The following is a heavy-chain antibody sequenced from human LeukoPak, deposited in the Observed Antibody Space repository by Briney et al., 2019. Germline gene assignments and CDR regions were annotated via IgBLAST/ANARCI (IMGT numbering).Heavy chain of an antibody. V-gene: IGHV3-48*03. CDR3: ARGVPGDY. Sequence: GGSLRLSCAASGFTFSSYEMNWVRQAPGKGLEWVSYISSSGTTIYYADSVKGRFTISRDNAKNTLSLQMNSLRAEDTALYYCARGVPGDYWGQGTLVTVPS. J-gene: IGHJ4*02. D-gene: IGHD1-1*01. CDR1: GFTFSSYE. CDR2: ISSSGTTI.